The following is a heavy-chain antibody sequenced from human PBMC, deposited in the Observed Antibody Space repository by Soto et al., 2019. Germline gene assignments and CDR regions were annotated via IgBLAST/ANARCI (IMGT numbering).Heavy chain of an antibody. J-gene: IGHJ4*01. CDR2: IYYNGDT. Sequence: SETLSLTCTVSGGSVSSGYYYWSWIRQPPGKGLEWIGYIYYNGDTDSNPSLKSRVTISVDTSKNQFSLKLNSVTAADTALYYCARPYYYYESTGYNYYFDYWGHETLVTVSS. CDR3: ARPYYYYESTGYNYYFDY. D-gene: IGHD3-22*01. V-gene: IGHV4-61*01. CDR1: GGSVSSGYYY.